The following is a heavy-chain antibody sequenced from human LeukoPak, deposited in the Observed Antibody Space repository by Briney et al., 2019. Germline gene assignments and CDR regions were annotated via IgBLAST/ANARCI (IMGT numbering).Heavy chain of an antibody. V-gene: IGHV3-30*02. J-gene: IGHJ1*01. CDR3: AKDLMRDRWFGES. D-gene: IGHD3-10*01. CDR2: IRFDGNDK. Sequence: GGSLRLSCAASEFTFSSYGMHWVRQAPGKGLEWVAFIRFDGNDKFYAKSVKGRFTISRDTSRSTLYLQMNSLRLEDTAVYYCAKDLMRDRWFGESWGQGTLVTVSS. CDR1: EFTFSSYG.